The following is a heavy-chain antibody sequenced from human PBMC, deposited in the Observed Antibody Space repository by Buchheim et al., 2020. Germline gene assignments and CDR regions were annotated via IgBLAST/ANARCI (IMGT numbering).Heavy chain of an antibody. D-gene: IGHD1-26*01. Sequence: LVESGGDVVQPGGPLRLSCSVSEFTFSNSIIHWVRQAPGKGLEWVTAMSYDGYSKYYADSVKGRFTISRDSSKNELVVQMDSLRPEDTGVYYCAREGGTSGTCGYFDIWGRGTL. CDR2: MSYDGYSK. CDR1: EFTFSNSI. CDR3: AREGGTSGTCGYFDI. V-gene: IGHV3-30-3*01. J-gene: IGHJ2*01.